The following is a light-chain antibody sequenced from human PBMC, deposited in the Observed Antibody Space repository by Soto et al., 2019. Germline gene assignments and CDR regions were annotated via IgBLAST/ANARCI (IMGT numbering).Light chain of an antibody. Sequence: QSVLTQPASVSGSPGQSITISCTGTISDVGAYKYVSWYQQQAGKSPRLMIYEVNNRPSGVSNRFSGSKSGNTASLTISGLQAEDEADYYCTSYTSRTTLYVFGSGTKVTV. CDR2: EVN. J-gene: IGLJ1*01. CDR1: ISDVGAYKY. CDR3: TSYTSRTTLYV. V-gene: IGLV2-14*01.